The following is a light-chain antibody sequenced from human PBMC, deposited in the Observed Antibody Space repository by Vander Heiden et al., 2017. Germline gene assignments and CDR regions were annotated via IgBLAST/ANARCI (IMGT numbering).Light chain of an antibody. CDR2: EGS. V-gene: IGLV2-23*01. CDR3: CSYAGSSTLV. CDR1: SSDVGSYNL. Sequence: SPLTQPASVSGSPGQSITLSCTGTSSDVGSYNLVSWYQQHPGKAPKLMIYEGSKRPSGVSNRFSGSKSGNTASLTISGLQAEDEADYYCCSYAGSSTLVFGGGTKLTVL. J-gene: IGLJ2*01.